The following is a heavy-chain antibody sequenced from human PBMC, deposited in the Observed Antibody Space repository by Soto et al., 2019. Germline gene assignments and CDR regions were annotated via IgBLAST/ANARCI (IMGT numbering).Heavy chain of an antibody. V-gene: IGHV1-2*02. J-gene: IGHJ3*02. CDR3: ARDPPTYGDYGSYYAFDI. CDR2: INPNSGGT. D-gene: IGHD4-17*01. Sequence: ASVKVSCKASGYTFTDYYMHWVRQAPGQGLEWMGWINPNSGGTNYAQKFQGRVTMTRDTSISTAYMDLSRLRSDDTAVYYCARDPPTYGDYGSYYAFDIWGQGTMVTVSS. CDR1: GYTFTDYY.